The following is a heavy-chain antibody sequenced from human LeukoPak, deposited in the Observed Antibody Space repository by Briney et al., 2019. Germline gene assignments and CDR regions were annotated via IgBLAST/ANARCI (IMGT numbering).Heavy chain of an antibody. CDR2: IYYSGST. Sequence: SETLSLTCTVSGGSISSSSYYWGWIRQPPGKGLEWIGSIYYSGSTYYNPSLKSRVTISVDTSKNQFSLKLSSVTAADTAVYYCARVATVTTFRVRTTRFYYMDVWGKGTTVTVSS. CDR3: ARVATVTTFRVRTTRFYYMDV. J-gene: IGHJ6*03. V-gene: IGHV4-39*07. CDR1: GGSISSSSYY. D-gene: IGHD4-17*01.